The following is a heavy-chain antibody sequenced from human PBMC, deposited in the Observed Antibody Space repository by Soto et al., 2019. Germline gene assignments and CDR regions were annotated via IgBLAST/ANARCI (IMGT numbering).Heavy chain of an antibody. J-gene: IGHJ5*02. CDR1: GGSFSGYY. V-gene: IGHV4-34*01. D-gene: IGHD6-6*01. CDR3: ARVADSSSSRGVNWFDP. Sequence: SETLSLTCAVYGGSFSGYYWSWIRQPPGKGLEWIGEINHSGSTNYNPSLKSRVTISVDTSKNQFSLKLSSVTAADTAVYYCARVADSSSSRGVNWFDPWGQGTLVTVSS. CDR2: INHSGST.